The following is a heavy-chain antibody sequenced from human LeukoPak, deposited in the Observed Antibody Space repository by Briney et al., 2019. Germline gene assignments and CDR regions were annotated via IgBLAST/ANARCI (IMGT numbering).Heavy chain of an antibody. Sequence: PGGSLGLSCAASGLTFSSYNMHWVRQAPGKGLEWVAVISYDGNNKYYADSVKGRFTISRDNSKNTLYLQMNGLRAEDTAVYYCAKGYDYRSGAGSFDYWGQGTLVTVSS. V-gene: IGHV3-30*18. CDR3: AKGYDYRSGAGSFDY. CDR2: ISYDGNNK. D-gene: IGHD3-10*01. J-gene: IGHJ4*02. CDR1: GLTFSSYN.